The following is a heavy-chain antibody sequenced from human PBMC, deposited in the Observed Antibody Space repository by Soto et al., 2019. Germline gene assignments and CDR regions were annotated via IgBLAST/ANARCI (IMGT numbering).Heavy chain of an antibody. Sequence: GESLKISCKGSGYSFTSYWIGWVRQMPGKGLEWMGIIYPGDSDTRYSPSFQGQVTISADKSISTAYLQWSSLKASDTAMYYCARQRRPNYYYYGMDVWGQGTTVTVYS. CDR2: IYPGDSDT. J-gene: IGHJ6*02. D-gene: IGHD6-25*01. V-gene: IGHV5-51*01. CDR3: ARQRRPNYYYYGMDV. CDR1: GYSFTSYW.